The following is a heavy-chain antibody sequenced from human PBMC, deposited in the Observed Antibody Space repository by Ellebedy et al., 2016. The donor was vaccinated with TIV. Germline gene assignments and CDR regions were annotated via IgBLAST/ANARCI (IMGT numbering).Heavy chain of an antibody. V-gene: IGHV3-21*01. D-gene: IGHD2-21*01. CDR3: ASRIQSNFDY. J-gene: IGHJ4*02. Sequence: GESLKTSCAASGFSFSNYTMNWVRQAPGKGLEWVSIFSSFNGFIWNADSVKGRFTISRDKAKNSLYLQMKSLRADDTAVYYCASRIQSNFDYWGQGTLVTVSS. CDR2: FSSFNGFI. CDR1: GFSFSNYT.